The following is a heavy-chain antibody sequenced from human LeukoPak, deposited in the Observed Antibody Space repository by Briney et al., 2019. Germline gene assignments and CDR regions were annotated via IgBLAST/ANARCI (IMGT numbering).Heavy chain of an antibody. CDR3: AKYYYASGSYSHRLADY. J-gene: IGHJ4*02. D-gene: IGHD3-10*01. V-gene: IGHV3-23*01. Sequence: PGGSLRLSCAASGFTFSSYAMSWVRQAPGKGLEWVSAISGSGGSTYYADSVKGRFTISRDNSKNTLYLQIHSLSAEDTAVYYCAKYYYASGSYSHRLADYWGQGTLVTVSS. CDR2: ISGSGGST. CDR1: GFTFSSYA.